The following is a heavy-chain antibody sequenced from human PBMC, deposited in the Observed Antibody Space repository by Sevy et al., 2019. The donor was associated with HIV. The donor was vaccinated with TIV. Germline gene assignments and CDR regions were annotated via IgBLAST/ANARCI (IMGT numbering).Heavy chain of an antibody. V-gene: IGHV3-30*18. CDR1: GFTFQTFG. J-gene: IGHJ4*02. CDR3: TKESLRGTYIRGDFDH. Sequence: GGSLRLSCSAFGFTFQTFGMHWVRQAPGKGPEWLAVISYDGSSQNYADSVKGRSTISRDNSKNLLFLQMNSLIPKDTAVYFCTKESLRGTYIRGDFDHWGQGTLVTVSS. CDR2: ISYDGSSQ. D-gene: IGHD3-10*02.